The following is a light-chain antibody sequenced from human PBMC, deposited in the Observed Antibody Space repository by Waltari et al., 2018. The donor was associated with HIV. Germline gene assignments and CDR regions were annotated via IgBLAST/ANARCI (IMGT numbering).Light chain of an antibody. Sequence: EIVLTQSPRTLSLSPGERATLSCRASQTVTRNFLAWYQMKPGPAPRLLIYGASFRATGVPDKFSGSWSGTDFTLTIGRLQPEDVAVYYCHQYGTSPQTFGQGSKVEIK. CDR2: GAS. CDR1: QTVTRNF. J-gene: IGKJ2*01. CDR3: HQYGTSPQT. V-gene: IGKV3-20*01.